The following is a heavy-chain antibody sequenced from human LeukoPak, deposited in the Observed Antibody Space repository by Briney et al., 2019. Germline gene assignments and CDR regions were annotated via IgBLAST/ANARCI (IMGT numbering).Heavy chain of an antibody. J-gene: IGHJ4*02. CDR3: ASYYYDSSGYSGLGY. V-gene: IGHV3-21*01. CDR1: GFTFSSYS. D-gene: IGHD3-22*01. CDR2: ISSSSSYI. Sequence: GGPLRLSCAASGFTFSSYSMNWVRQAPGKGLEWVSSISSSSSYIYYADSVKGRFTISRDNSKNTLYLQMNSLRAEDTAVYYCASYYYDSSGYSGLGYWGQGTLVTVSS.